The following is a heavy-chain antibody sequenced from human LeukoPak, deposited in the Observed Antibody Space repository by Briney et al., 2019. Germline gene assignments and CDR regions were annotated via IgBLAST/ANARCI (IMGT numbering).Heavy chain of an antibody. CDR1: GITFISAW. CDR3: AREYSSGYWMDY. J-gene: IGHJ4*02. Sequence: GGSLRLSCAASGITFISAWMNWVRQAPGKGREWVSYISSSGSTIYYADSVKGRFTISRDNAKNSLYLQMNSLRAEDTAVYYCAREYSSGYWMDYWGQGILVTVSS. V-gene: IGHV3-48*04. CDR2: ISSSGSTI. D-gene: IGHD6-19*01.